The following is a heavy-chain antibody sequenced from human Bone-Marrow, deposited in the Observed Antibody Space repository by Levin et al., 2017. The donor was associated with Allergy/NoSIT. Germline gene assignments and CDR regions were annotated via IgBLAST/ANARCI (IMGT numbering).Heavy chain of an antibody. D-gene: IGHD6-6*01. J-gene: IGHJ5*02. CDR1: GYSISSGYY. CDR2: IYHSGST. Sequence: SQTLSLTCTVSGYSISSGYYWGWIRQPPGKGLEWIGSIYHSGSTYYNPSLKSRVTISVDTSKNQFSLKLSSVTAADTAVYYCARVYVVAARPRGPNWFDPWGQGTLVTVSS. CDR3: ARVYVVAARPRGPNWFDP. V-gene: IGHV4-38-2*02.